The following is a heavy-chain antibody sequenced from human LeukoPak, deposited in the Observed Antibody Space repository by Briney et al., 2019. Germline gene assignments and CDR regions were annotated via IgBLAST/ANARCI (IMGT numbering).Heavy chain of an antibody. CDR3: ARAETTPFQFDY. D-gene: IGHD4-11*01. J-gene: IGHJ4*02. V-gene: IGHV3-7*01. CDR1: GFSFSSYS. Sequence: GGSLRLSCAASGFSFSSYSMSWVRQAPGMGLEWVASIKQDGSEKYYVDSVKGRFTISRDNAKNSLYLQMNSLRAEDTAVYYCARAETTPFQFDYWGQGSLVTVSS. CDR2: IKQDGSEK.